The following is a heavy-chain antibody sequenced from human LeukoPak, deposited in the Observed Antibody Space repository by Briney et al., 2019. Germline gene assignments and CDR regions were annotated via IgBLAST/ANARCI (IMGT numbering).Heavy chain of an antibody. CDR2: INYSGST. J-gene: IGHJ4*02. D-gene: IGHD3-10*01. Sequence: PSQTLSLTCTVSGGSITSGAHYWRWIRQQPGKGLEWIGYINYSGSTSYNPSPKSRLTISADTSKNQFSLKLTSVTAADTAVYYWARGGSGEGYWGQGTLVTVSS. V-gene: IGHV4-31*03. CDR1: GGSITSGAHY. CDR3: ARGGSGEGY.